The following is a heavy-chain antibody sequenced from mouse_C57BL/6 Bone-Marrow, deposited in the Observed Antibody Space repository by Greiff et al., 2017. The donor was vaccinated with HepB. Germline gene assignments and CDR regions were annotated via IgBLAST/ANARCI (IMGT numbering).Heavy chain of an antibody. CDR1: GFTFSSYA. D-gene: IGHD1-1*01. J-gene: IGHJ2*01. CDR3: ARDALYYYGSSLYYFDY. Sequence: EVKLMESGGGLVKPGGSLKLSCAASGFTFSSYAMSWVRQTPEKRLEWVATISDGGSYTYYPDNVKGRFTISRDNAKNNLYLQMSHLKSEDTAMYYCARDALYYYGSSLYYFDYWGQGTTLTVSS. V-gene: IGHV5-4*01. CDR2: ISDGGSYT.